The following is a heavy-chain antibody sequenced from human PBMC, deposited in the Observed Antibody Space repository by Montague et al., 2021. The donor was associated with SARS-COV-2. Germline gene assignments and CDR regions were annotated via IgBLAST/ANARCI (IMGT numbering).Heavy chain of an antibody. Sequence: SLRLSCPASGFTFRSYWMHWVRQVPGRGLVWVSRIRPDGTSTHYAASVKGRFVISRGNAKNTLSLEMTNLRVDDTAIYYCVRPLWFGDSDYYFDSWGQGTLVSVSS. V-gene: IGHV3-74*01. J-gene: IGHJ4*02. CDR3: VRPLWFGDSDYYFDS. D-gene: IGHD3-10*01. CDR1: GFTFRSYW. CDR2: IRPDGTST.